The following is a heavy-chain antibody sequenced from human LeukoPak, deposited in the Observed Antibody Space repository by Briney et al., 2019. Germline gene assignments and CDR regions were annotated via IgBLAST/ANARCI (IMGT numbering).Heavy chain of an antibody. CDR1: GFTFTSSA. CDR3: AAELGRYYDSSGYCDP. CDR2: IVVGSGNT. J-gene: IGHJ5*02. Sequence: SVKVSCKASGFTFTSSAMQWVRQARGQRLEWIGWIVVGSGNTNYAQKFQERVTITRDMSTSTVYMELSSLRSEDTAVYYCAAELGRYYDSSGYCDPWGQGTLVTVSS. D-gene: IGHD3-22*01. V-gene: IGHV1-58*02.